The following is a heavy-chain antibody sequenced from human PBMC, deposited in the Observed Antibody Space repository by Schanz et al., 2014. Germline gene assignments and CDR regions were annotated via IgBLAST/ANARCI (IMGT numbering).Heavy chain of an antibody. J-gene: IGHJ4*02. CDR1: GYTFTSYD. Sequence: VQLVQSGAEVKRPGASVRVSCKASGYTFTSYDFNWVRQAPGQGLEWMGWMNPDSGNTGYAQKFQGRVTVTTDTSTSTVYLELSSLRSDDTAVYYCASSGAGYSSSWDFDYWGQGTLVTVSS. V-gene: IGHV1-8*01. D-gene: IGHD6-13*01. CDR3: ASSGAGYSSSWDFDY. CDR2: MNPDSGNT.